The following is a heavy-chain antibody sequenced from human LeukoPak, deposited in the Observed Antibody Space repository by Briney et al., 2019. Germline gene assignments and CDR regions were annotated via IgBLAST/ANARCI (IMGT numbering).Heavy chain of an antibody. CDR3: ARDSLVGATTFDY. CDR1: GFTFSGYA. CDR2: ISYDGSNE. Sequence: GRSLRLSCAASGFTFSGYAMHWVRQAPGKGLEWVAVISYDGSNEYYADSVKGRFTISRDNAKNSLYPQMNSLRAEDTAVYHCARDSLVGATTFDYWGQGTLVTVSS. D-gene: IGHD1-26*01. V-gene: IGHV3-30-3*01. J-gene: IGHJ4*02.